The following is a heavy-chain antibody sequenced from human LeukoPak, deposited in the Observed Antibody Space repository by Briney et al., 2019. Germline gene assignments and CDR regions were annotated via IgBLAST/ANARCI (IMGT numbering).Heavy chain of an antibody. CDR3: ARDEYYYDSSGYYHYSDAFDI. J-gene: IGHJ3*02. Sequence: GGSLRLSCAASGFTFSSYWMSWVRQAPGKGLEWVANIKQDGSEKYYVDSVKGRFTISRDNAKNLLYLQMNSLRAEDTAVYYCARDEYYYDSSGYYHYSDAFDIWGQGTMVTVSS. CDR2: IKQDGSEK. CDR1: GFTFSSYW. D-gene: IGHD3-22*01. V-gene: IGHV3-7*01.